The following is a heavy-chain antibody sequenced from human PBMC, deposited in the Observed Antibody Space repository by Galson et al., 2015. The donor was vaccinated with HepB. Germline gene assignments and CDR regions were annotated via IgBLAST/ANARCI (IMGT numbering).Heavy chain of an antibody. CDR1: GFTFSTYA. CDR3: AKNVLPGNFYF. V-gene: IGHV3-23*01. J-gene: IGHJ4*02. D-gene: IGHD1-14*01. CDR2: VSGSGST. Sequence: SLRLSCAASGFTFSTYAMSWVRQAPGKGLEWVSVVSGSGSTYYADSVKGRFTISRDNSKNTLYRQMDSLRVEDSGVDYCAKNVLPGNFYFWGQETLVTVSS.